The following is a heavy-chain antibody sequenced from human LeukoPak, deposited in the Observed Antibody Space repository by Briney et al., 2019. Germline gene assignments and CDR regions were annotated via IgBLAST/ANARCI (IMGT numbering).Heavy chain of an antibody. Sequence: SETLSLTCSVSGGSVSSGNYYWSWIRQPPGKGLEWIGHVDYSGSTSYNPSLKRRVTISLDTSKNQFSLKVMYLIAADTAVYYCARGIRTGYGYWGQGTLVTVSS. V-gene: IGHV4-61*01. J-gene: IGHJ4*02. CDR1: GGSVSSGNYY. D-gene: IGHD1-1*01. CDR2: VDYSGST. CDR3: ARGIRTGYGY.